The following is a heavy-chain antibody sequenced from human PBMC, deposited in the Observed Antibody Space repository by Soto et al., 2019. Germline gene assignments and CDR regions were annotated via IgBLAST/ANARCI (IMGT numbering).Heavy chain of an antibody. D-gene: IGHD2-21*01. CDR1: GGSISSYY. J-gene: IGHJ4*02. CDR3: ARSYGSCGAY. Sequence: PSETLSLTCTVSGGSISSYYWSWIRQPPGKGLEWIGYIYYSGSTNYNPSLKSRVTISVDTSKNQFSLKLSSVTAADTAVYYCARSYGSCGAYWGQGTLVTVSS. V-gene: IGHV4-59*08. CDR2: IYYSGST.